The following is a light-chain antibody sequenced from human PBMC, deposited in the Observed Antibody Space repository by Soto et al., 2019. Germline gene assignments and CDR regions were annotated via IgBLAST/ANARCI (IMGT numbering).Light chain of an antibody. CDR3: QQYNNRPQWT. V-gene: IGKV3-11*01. Sequence: EIVLTQSPATLSLSPGDRSTLSCRASQGVGTFFAWYQQKPGQAPRLLSYDASHKTTGIPPRFRGSGAATDFTLTISSLEPEQFAVWYGQQYNNRPQWTFGQATTVDIK. J-gene: IGKJ1*01. CDR2: DAS. CDR1: QGVGTF.